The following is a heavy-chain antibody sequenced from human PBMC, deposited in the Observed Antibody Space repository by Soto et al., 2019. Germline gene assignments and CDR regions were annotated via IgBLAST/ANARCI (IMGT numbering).Heavy chain of an antibody. Sequence: HPGGSLRLSCVASGFTFSNYAMSWLRLAPGEGLKWVSAVGPGGRDTYYADSVKGRFTISKDISKNTLHLQMDSLRAEDTAVYFCAKKFSDYVPAFHYWGQRTPVTVSS. CDR3: AKKFSDYVPAFHY. CDR1: GFTFSNYA. J-gene: IGHJ4*02. D-gene: IGHD4-17*01. V-gene: IGHV3-23*01. CDR2: VGPGGRDT.